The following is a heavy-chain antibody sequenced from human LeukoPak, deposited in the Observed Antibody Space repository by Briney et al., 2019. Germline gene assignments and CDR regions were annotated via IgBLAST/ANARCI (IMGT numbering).Heavy chain of an antibody. Sequence: PSETLSLTCAVYGGSFSGYYWSWIRQPPGKGLEWIGEINHSGSTNYNPSLKSRVTISVDTSKNQFSLKLSSVTAADTAVYYCARERSATVNTYYFDSWGPGTLVTVSS. V-gene: IGHV4-34*01. CDR1: GGSFSGYY. J-gene: IGHJ4*02. D-gene: IGHD4-11*01. CDR3: ARERSATVNTYYFDS. CDR2: INHSGST.